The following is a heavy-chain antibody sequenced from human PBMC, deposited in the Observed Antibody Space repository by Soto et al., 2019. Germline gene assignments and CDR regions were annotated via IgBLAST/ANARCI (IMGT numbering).Heavy chain of an antibody. Sequence: QLQLQESGPGLVQPSETLSLTCTVSGVSISSHGYFWGWIRQPPGKVLGWIGVISYSESTYYSPSLKSRVTISADTSKNQLSLRLSSVTAADRAVFHCMNYNSGWKYWGQGTVVTVSS. J-gene: IGHJ4*02. V-gene: IGHV4-39*01. CDR3: MNYNSGWKY. D-gene: IGHD5-12*01. CDR2: ISYSEST. CDR1: GVSISSHGYF.